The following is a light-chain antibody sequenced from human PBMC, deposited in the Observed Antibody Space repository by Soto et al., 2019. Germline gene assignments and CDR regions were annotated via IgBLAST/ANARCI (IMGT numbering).Light chain of an antibody. CDR3: QQYNNWPPWT. Sequence: EIVLTQSPGTLSFSPGERATLSCRASQSVSGNFLAWYQQKPGQAPRLLIYGASNRAAGIPDRFSGSGSGTDFTLTISRLEPEDFAVYYCQQYNNWPPWTFGQGTKVDIK. V-gene: IGKV3-20*01. CDR1: QSVSGNF. CDR2: GAS. J-gene: IGKJ1*01.